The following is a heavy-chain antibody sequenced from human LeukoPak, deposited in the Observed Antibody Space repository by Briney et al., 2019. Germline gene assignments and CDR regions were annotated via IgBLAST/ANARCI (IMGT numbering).Heavy chain of an antibody. J-gene: IGHJ4*01. CDR1: GGSFTTDD. V-gene: IGHV4-4*07. CDR3: ARVTNSGYFDY. D-gene: IGHD6-19*01. Sequence: PSETLSLTCTVSGGSFTTDDWSWIRQPAGKGLEWIGRIFPSGSTNYNPSLKSRLTILLDTSRSQFSLKLSSVTAADTAVYYCARVTNSGYFDYWGQGTLVTVSS. CDR2: IFPSGST.